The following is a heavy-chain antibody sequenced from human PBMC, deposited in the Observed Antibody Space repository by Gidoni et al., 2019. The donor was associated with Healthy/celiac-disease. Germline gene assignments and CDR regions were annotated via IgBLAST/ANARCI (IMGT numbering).Heavy chain of an antibody. D-gene: IGHD3-22*01. V-gene: IGHV3-9*01. J-gene: IGHJ4*02. CDR3: AKDNSGGYYYDSSGYYYFDY. CDR1: GFTFDDYA. CDR2: ISWNSGSI. Sequence: EVQLVESGGGLVQPGRSLRLSCAASGFTFDDYAMHWVRQAPGKGLEWVSGISWNSGSIGYADSVKGRFTISRDNAKNSLYLQMNSLRAEDTALYYCAKDNSGGYYYDSSGYYYFDYWGQGTLVTVSS.